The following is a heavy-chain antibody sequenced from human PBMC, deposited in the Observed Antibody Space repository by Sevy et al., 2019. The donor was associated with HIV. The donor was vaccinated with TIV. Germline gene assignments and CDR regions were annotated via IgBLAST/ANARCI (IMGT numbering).Heavy chain of an antibody. CDR2: IHYTGGT. D-gene: IGHD5-12*01. V-gene: IGHV4-30-4*08. J-gene: IGHJ4*02. Sequence: LSLTCTVSGGSISSSETYWSWIRQSPGGGLEWIGYIHYTGGTYYNPFLKDRVAMSVETSERQFSLRLSLLTAADTAVSFCASKRGYNHGPFDYWGQGTLVTVSS. CDR1: GGSISSSETY. CDR3: ASKRGYNHGPFDY.